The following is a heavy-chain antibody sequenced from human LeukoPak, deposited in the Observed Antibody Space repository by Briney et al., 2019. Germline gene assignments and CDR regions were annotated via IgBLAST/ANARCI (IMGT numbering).Heavy chain of an antibody. CDR1: GFTFRTYW. J-gene: IGHJ3*02. V-gene: IGHV3-53*01. CDR3: ARETSGYYDAFDI. Sequence: GGSLRLSCATSGFTFRTYWMHWVRQAPGKGLVWVSVIYSGGSTYYADSVKGRFTISRDNSKNTLYLQMNSLRAEDTAVYYCARETSGYYDAFDIWGQGTMVTVSS. CDR2: IYSGGST. D-gene: IGHD3-22*01.